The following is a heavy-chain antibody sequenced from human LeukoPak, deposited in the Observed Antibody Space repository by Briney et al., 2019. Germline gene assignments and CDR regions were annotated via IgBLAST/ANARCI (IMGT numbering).Heavy chain of an antibody. CDR2: ISYDGKNR. CDR1: GFTFSDYG. CDR3: ARERFLDGDYVFDY. J-gene: IGHJ4*02. Sequence: GGALRLSCAASGFTFSDYGMHWVRQAPGKGLEGVAGISYDGKNRYYADSVKGRFTISRDNSKNTLFLQMNSLRAEDTAVYYCARERFLDGDYVFDYWGQGTLVTVSS. V-gene: IGHV3-30*04. D-gene: IGHD4-17*01.